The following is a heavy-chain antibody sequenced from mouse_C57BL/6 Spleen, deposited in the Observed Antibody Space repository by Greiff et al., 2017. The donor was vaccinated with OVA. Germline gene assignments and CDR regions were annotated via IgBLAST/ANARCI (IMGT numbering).Heavy chain of an antibody. D-gene: IGHD1-1*01. V-gene: IGHV1-69*01. CDR3: ARVTTVVATRYYFDY. CDR1: GYTFTSYW. CDR2: IDPSDSYT. J-gene: IGHJ2*01. Sequence: QVQLQQPGAELVMPGASVKLSCKASGYTFTSYWMHWVKQRPGQGLEWIGEIDPSDSYTNYNQKFKGKSTLTVDKSSSTAYMQLSSLTSEDSAVYYCARVTTVVATRYYFDYGGQGTTLTVSS.